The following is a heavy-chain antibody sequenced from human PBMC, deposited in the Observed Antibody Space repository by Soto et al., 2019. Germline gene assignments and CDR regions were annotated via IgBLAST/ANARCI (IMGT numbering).Heavy chain of an antibody. J-gene: IGHJ6*02. V-gene: IGHV1-2*04. CDR3: ARGGPLANYDFWSGYSTVGYYGMDV. CDR2: INPNSGVT. D-gene: IGHD3-3*01. CDR1: GYTFTGYY. Sequence: ASVKVSCKASGYTFTGYYMHWVRQAPGQGLEWMGWINPNSGVTNYAQKFQGWVTMTRDTSISTAYMELSRLRSDETAVYYCARGGPLANYDFWSGYSTVGYYGMDVWGQGTTVTVSS.